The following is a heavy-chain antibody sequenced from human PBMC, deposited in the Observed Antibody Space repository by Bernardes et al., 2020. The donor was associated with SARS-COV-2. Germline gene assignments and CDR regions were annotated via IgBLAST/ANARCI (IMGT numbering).Heavy chain of an antibody. V-gene: IGHV3-66*02. CDR2: IYSGGST. J-gene: IGHJ6*02. CDR3: VRTAPTIAAAGYYYYYYGMDV. D-gene: IGHD6-13*01. CDR1: GFTVSSNY. Sequence: GWSLRLSCAASGFTVSSNYMSWVRQAPGKGLEWVSVIYSGGSTYYADSVKGRFTISRDNSKNTLYLQMNSLRTEDTAVYYCVRTAPTIAAAGYYYYYYGMDVWGQGTTVTVSS.